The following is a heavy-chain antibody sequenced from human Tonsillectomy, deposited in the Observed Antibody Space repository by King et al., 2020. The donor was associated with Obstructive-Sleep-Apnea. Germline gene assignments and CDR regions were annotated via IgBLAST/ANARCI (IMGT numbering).Heavy chain of an antibody. Sequence: VQLVESGGGLVQPGGSLRLSCAASGFTFSSYAMSGVRQAPGKGLDWVSAISGIGGSPYYADSVRGRFTISRDNSKNTLYLQMNSLRAEDTAVYYCAKVEYYYGSGCFQHWGQGTLVTVSS. J-gene: IGHJ1*01. V-gene: IGHV3-23*04. CDR2: ISGIGGSP. CDR1: GFTFSSYA. D-gene: IGHD3-10*01. CDR3: AKVEYYYGSGCFQH.